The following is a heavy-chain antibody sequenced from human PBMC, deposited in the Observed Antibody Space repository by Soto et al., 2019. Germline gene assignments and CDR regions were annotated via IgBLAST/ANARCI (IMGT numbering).Heavy chain of an antibody. CDR3: ARDARYYYMDV. CDR2: INNDGSST. V-gene: IGHV3-74*01. CDR1: GFTFSSYW. D-gene: IGHD6-6*01. J-gene: IGHJ6*03. Sequence: EVQLVESGGGLVQPGGSLRLSCSASGFTFSSYWMHWVRQAPGKGLVWVSHINNDGSSTIYADSVRGRFTISRDNAENTLYLEMNGLRAEDTAVYFCARDARYYYMDVWGKGTTVTVSS.